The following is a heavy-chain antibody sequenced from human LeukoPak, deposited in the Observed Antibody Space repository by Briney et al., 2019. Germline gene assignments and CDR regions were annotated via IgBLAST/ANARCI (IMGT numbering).Heavy chain of an antibody. V-gene: IGHV3-74*01. Sequence: GGSLRLSCAASGFTFSSYWMHWVRQAPGKGLVWVSRINSDGSSTSYADSVKGRFTISRDNAKNTLYLQMNSLRAEDTAVYYCARDRGYYDSSGYYSGDYWGQGTLVTVSS. CDR3: ARDRGYYDSSGYYSGDY. CDR1: GFTFSSYW. CDR2: INSDGSST. D-gene: IGHD3-22*01. J-gene: IGHJ4*02.